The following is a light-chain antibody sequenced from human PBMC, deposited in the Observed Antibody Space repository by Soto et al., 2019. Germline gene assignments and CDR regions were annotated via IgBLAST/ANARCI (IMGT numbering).Light chain of an antibody. V-gene: IGKV3-15*01. CDR2: GAS. CDR3: QQYSNWPLT. J-gene: IGKJ4*01. CDR1: QSINSN. Sequence: EIVMTQSPAILSVSPGDRATLSCRASQSINSNLSWYQERPGRAPVLLISGASTRATGVPARLSGGGSGTEFTLSLSSLQSEDFAVYFCQQYSNWPLTFGGGTRWIS.